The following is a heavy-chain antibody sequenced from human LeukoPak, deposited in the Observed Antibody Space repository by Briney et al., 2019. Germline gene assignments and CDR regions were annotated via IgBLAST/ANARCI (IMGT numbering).Heavy chain of an antibody. CDR2: INGNGGST. CDR1: GFTFSSYG. CDR3: ARIRSYRTGWYPGGY. Sequence: GGSLRLSCAVSGFTFSSYGMTWVRQAPGKGPEWVSSINGNGGSTHYADSVKGRFTISRDNSKNTLYLQVNSLRVEDTATYYCARIRSYRTGWYPGGYWGQGTLVTVSP. V-gene: IGHV3-23*01. D-gene: IGHD6-19*01. J-gene: IGHJ4*02.